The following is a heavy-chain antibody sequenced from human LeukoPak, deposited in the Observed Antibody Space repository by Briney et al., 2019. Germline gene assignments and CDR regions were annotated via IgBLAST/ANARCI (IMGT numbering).Heavy chain of an antibody. D-gene: IGHD2-15*01. CDR3: AKVPSPRILWAQGFDY. V-gene: IGHV3-74*01. CDR2: INSDGSST. CDR1: GFTFSSYW. J-gene: IGHJ4*02. Sequence: TGGSLRLSCAASGFTFSSYWMHWVRHATGKGLVWVSRINSDGSSTIYADSVKGRFPISRDNAKNTLYLQMNSLRAEDTAVYYCAKVPSPRILWAQGFDYWGQGTLVTVSS.